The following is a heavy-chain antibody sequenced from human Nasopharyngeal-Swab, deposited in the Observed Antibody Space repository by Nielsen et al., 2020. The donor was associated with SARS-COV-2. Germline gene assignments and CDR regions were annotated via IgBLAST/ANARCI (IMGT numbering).Heavy chain of an antibody. CDR3: AKDRDSGDESEEYYHYYGMDV. J-gene: IGHJ6*02. Sequence: GESLKISCAASGFTFSNFAMSWVRQGPGKGLEWVSVISGDNENTYYADSVRGRFTISRDNSKNTLNLQMNNLRAEDTAIYYCAKDRDSGDESEEYYHYYGMDVWGQGAPVTVSS. CDR2: ISGDNENT. D-gene: IGHD6-25*01. CDR1: GFTFSNFA. V-gene: IGHV3-23*01.